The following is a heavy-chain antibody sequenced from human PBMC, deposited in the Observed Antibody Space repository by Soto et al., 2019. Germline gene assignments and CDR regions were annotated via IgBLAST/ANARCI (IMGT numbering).Heavy chain of an antibody. D-gene: IGHD2-2*01. CDR2: ISGDGRST. J-gene: IGHJ3*02. CDR1: GFTFSTYA. V-gene: IGHV3-64*01. Sequence: EVQLVESGGGLVQPGGSLRLSCAASGFTFSTYAMHWVRQAPGKGLEYVSLISGDGRSTYYANSVKGRVTISRDNSKNTLYLQMGSLSAEDMAVYYCARVCSTTSCYGSFDIWGKGTMGIVSS. CDR3: ARVCSTTSCYGSFDI.